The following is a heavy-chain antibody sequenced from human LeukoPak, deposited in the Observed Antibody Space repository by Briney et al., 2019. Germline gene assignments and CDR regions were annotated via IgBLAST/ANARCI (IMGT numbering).Heavy chain of an antibody. J-gene: IGHJ4*02. CDR2: VYPCDSDT. V-gene: IGHV5-51*01. Sequence: GESLKISCKGSGYHFHSYWNAWVRQMPGKGLGWMGIVYPCDSDTRYCPSFQGQVNISADKSISPAYLQWSRLKASDPAMYYCGRHTGYCSGGSCYGDFWGQGTLVT. CDR3: GRHTGYCSGGSCYGDF. CDR1: GYHFHSYW. D-gene: IGHD2-15*01.